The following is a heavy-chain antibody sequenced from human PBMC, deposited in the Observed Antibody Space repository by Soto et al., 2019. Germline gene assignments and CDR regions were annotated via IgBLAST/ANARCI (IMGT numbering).Heavy chain of an antibody. J-gene: IGHJ6*02. V-gene: IGHV4-31*03. Sequence: QVQLQESGPGLVKPSQTLSLTCTVSGGSIRSGGYYWSWVRQNPRKGLEWIGNIYYSGNTYYNPSLKSRLTFSVDTSKNQFSLNLSSVTAADTAVYYCARDRLMATAGTARHYFGLDVWGQGTTVTISS. CDR2: IYYSGNT. D-gene: IGHD5-18*01. CDR3: ARDRLMATAGTARHYFGLDV. CDR1: GGSIRSGGYY.